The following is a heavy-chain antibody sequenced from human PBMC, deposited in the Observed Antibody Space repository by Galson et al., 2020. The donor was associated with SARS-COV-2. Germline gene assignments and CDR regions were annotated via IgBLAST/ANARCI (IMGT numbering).Heavy chain of an antibody. CDR1: GYTLTELS. CDR2: FDPEDGET. J-gene: IGHJ4*02. D-gene: IGHD3-22*01. CDR3: ATSFSYYYDSSGLDY. Sequence: GASVKVSCEVSGYTLTELSMHWVRQAPGKGLEWMGGFDPEDGETIYAQKFQGRVTMTEDTSTDTAYMELSSLRSEDTAVYYCATSFSYYYDSSGLDYWGQGTLVTVSS. V-gene: IGHV1-24*01.